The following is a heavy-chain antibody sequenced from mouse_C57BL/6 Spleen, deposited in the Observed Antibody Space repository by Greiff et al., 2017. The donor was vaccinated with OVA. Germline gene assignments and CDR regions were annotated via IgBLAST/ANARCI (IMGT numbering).Heavy chain of an antibody. Sequence: EVQLVESEGGLVQPGSSMKLSCTASGFTFSDYYMAWVRQVPEKGLDWVANINYDGSSTYYLDSLKSRFIISRDNAKNILYLQMSSLKSEDTATYYCARDRGPVPGLFDYWGQGTTLTVSS. CDR1: GFTFSDYY. V-gene: IGHV5-16*01. CDR3: ARDRGPVPGLFDY. J-gene: IGHJ2*01. CDR2: INYDGSST. D-gene: IGHD3-1*01.